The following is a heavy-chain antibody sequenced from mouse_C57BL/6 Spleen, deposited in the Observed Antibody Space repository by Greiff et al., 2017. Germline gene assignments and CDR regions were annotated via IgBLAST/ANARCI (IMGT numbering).Heavy chain of an antibody. CDR2: IDPSDSET. CDR1: GYTFTSYW. J-gene: IGHJ2*01. V-gene: IGHV1-52*01. D-gene: IGHD2-4*01. Sequence: QVQLQQPGAELVRPGSSVKLSCKASGYTFTSYWMHWVKQRPIQGLEWIGNIDPSDSETHYNQKFKDKATLTVDKSSSTAYMQLSSLTSEDSAVYYCAREDDYDTSYYFDYWGQGTTLTVSS. CDR3: AREDDYDTSYYFDY.